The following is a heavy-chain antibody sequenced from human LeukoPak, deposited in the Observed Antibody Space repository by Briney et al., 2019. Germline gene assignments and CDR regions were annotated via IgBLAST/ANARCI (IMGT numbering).Heavy chain of an antibody. D-gene: IGHD1-14*01. CDR3: ARYSRLTADY. CDR1: GFTFSSYE. Sequence: GGSLRLSCAASGFTFSSYEMNWVRQAPGKGLEWVSYISSSGSSKYCADSVKGRFTISRDNAKNSLYLQMNSLRAEDTAVYYCARYSRLTADYWGQGTPVTVSS. J-gene: IGHJ4*02. V-gene: IGHV3-48*03. CDR2: ISSSGSSK.